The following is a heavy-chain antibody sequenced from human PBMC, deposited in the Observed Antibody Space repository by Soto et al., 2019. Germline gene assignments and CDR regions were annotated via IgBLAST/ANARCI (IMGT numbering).Heavy chain of an antibody. Sequence: TLSLTCAVSGGSSISGGYAWSWIRQNPGKGLEWIGYIYYSGSTYYNPSLKSRVTISVDTSKNQFSLKLSSVTAADTAVYYCAREMTSSSYDYWGQGTLLTVSS. D-gene: IGHD6-13*01. CDR1: GGSSISGGYA. V-gene: IGHV4-31*11. J-gene: IGHJ4*02. CDR2: IYYSGST. CDR3: AREMTSSSYDY.